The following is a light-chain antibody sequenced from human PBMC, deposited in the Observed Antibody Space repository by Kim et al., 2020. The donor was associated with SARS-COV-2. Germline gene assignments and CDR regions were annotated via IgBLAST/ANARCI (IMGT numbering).Light chain of an antibody. J-gene: IGKJ4*01. CDR1: QDISKW. Sequence: ASIGDRVTITCRASQDISKWLAWFQKRPGQVPKCLIYAASSLHSGVPSRINGSGSGSEFTLTITSLQPDDLGTYYCQQYNSYPLTFGGGTKVDIK. CDR3: QQYNSYPLT. CDR2: AAS. V-gene: IGKV1-16*01.